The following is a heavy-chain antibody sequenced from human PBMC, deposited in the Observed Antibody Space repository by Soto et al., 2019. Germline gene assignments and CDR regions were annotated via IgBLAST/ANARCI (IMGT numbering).Heavy chain of an antibody. D-gene: IGHD1-26*01. CDR3: ASAGSYYGTSYYYYYYGMEV. Sequence: SVKVSCKASGGTFSSYAISWVRQAPGQGLEWMGGIIPIFGTANYAQKFQGRVTITADESTSTAYMELSSLRSEDTAVYYCASAGSYYGTSYYYYYYGMEVWGQGTTVTVSS. J-gene: IGHJ6*02. V-gene: IGHV1-69*13. CDR2: IIPIFGTA. CDR1: GGTFSSYA.